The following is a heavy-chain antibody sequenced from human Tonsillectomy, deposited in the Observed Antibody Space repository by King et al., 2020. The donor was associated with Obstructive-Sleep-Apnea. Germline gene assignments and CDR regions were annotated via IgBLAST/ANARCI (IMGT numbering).Heavy chain of an antibody. J-gene: IGHJ4*02. CDR3: NVLGRYYGSGSYYSYFDY. D-gene: IGHD3-10*01. V-gene: IGHV4-39*07. Sequence: LQLQESGPGLVKPSETLSLTCTVSVGFISSSSYYWGWIRQPPGKGLEWIGSIYYSGSTYYNPSIKIRVTISEDTSTKHFSLKLSSVTAADTAVYYCNVLGRYYGSGSYYSYFDYWGQGTLVTVSS. CDR2: IYYSGST. CDR1: VGFISSSSYY.